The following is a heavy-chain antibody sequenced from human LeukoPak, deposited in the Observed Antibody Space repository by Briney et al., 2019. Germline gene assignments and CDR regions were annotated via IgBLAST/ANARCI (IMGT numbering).Heavy chain of an antibody. CDR2: MTTSGNNI. Sequence: GGSLRLSCVVSGITFSGYSMIWVRQAPGKGLEWVSFMTTSGNNIFYAESVKDRFTIYRDNAKKSLYLQMNSLRDEDTAVYYCARVGGATAVTMYFEYWGQGTLVTVSS. CDR1: GITFSGYS. J-gene: IGHJ4*02. V-gene: IGHV3-48*02. CDR3: ARVGGATAVTMYFEY. D-gene: IGHD1-26*01.